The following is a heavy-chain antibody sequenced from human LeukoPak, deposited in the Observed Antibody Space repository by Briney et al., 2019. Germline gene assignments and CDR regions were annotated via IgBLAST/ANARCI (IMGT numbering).Heavy chain of an antibody. Sequence: GGSLRLSCAASGFTFSTYSMNWVRQAPGKGLEWVSSISSSSSYIYYADSVKGRFTISRDNAKNSLYLQMNSQRAEDTAVYYCARDITIRMVPFDYWGQGTLVTVSS. CDR2: ISSSSSYI. D-gene: IGHD1-20*01. J-gene: IGHJ4*02. CDR1: GFTFSTYS. V-gene: IGHV3-21*01. CDR3: ARDITIRMVPFDY.